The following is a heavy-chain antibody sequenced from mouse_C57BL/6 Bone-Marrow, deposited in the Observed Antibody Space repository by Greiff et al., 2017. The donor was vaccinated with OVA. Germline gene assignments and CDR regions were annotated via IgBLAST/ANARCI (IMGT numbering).Heavy chain of an antibody. CDR2: ISNGGGST. Sequence: EVQLVESGGGLVQPGGSLKLSCAASGFTFSDYYMYWVRQTPEKRLEWVAYISNGGGSTYYPDTVKGRFTISRDNAKNTLYLQMSRLKSEDTAMYYCASPYYYGSRYFDVWGTGTTVTVSS. CDR3: ASPYYYGSRYFDV. CDR1: GFTFSDYY. V-gene: IGHV5-12*01. D-gene: IGHD1-1*01. J-gene: IGHJ1*03.